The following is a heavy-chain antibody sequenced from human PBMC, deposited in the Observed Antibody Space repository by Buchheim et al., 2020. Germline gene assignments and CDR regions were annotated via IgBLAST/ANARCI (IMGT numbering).Heavy chain of an antibody. J-gene: IGHJ4*02. CDR2: ISYDGTKK. V-gene: IGHV3-30*18. Sequence: QVQLVESGGDVVQPGRSLRLSCAASGFTFNSYGMHWVRQAPGKGLEWVTLISYDGTKKYYADSVKGRFTVSRDNSKNTLYFQMNSLRPEDTAVYYCAKQDKMTTVTFYDFWGQGTL. D-gene: IGHD4-11*01. CDR1: GFTFNSYG. CDR3: AKQDKMTTVTFYDF.